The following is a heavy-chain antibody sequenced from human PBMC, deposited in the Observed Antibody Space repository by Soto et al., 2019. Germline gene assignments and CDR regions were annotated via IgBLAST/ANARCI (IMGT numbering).Heavy chain of an antibody. CDR3: ATAGNIAAAGRTFDY. CDR2: FDPEDGET. D-gene: IGHD6-13*01. J-gene: IGHJ4*02. V-gene: IGHV1-24*01. CDR1: GYTLTELS. Sequence: QVQLVXXXXEVKKPGASVKVSCKVSGYTLTELSMHWVRQAPGKGLEWMGGFDPEDGETIYAQKFQGRVTMTEDTSTDTAYMELSSLRSEDTAVYYCATAGNIAAAGRTFDYWGQGTLVTVSS.